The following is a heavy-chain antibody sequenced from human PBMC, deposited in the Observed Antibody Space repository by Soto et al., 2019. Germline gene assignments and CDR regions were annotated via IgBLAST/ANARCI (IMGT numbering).Heavy chain of an antibody. Sequence: QIKLVQSGAEVKKPGASVKVSCKASGYTFTMYAIGWVRQAPGQGLEWVGWISASTGNTNSAEKLKDRVTMTTDTSTSTAYLELRSLRSDDTAVYYCARTRLRGAFNIWGQGTMVTVSS. J-gene: IGHJ3*02. CDR3: ARTRLRGAFNI. V-gene: IGHV1-18*01. CDR1: GYTFTMYA. D-gene: IGHD2-21*02. CDR2: ISASTGNT.